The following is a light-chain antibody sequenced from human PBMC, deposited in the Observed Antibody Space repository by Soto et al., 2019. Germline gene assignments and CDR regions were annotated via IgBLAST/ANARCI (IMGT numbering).Light chain of an antibody. J-gene: IGLJ1*01. Sequence: QSVLTQPPSASGTPGQRVTISCSGSSSNIGSNYVYWYRQLPGTAPKLLIYRNNQRPSGVPDRFSGSKSGTSASLAISGLRSEDEADYYCAACDDSLRGPGVFGTGTKVTVL. CDR1: SSNIGSNY. CDR3: AACDDSLRGPGV. V-gene: IGLV1-47*01. CDR2: RNN.